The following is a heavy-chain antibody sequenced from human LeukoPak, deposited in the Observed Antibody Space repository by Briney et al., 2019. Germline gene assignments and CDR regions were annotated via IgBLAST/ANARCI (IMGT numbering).Heavy chain of an antibody. D-gene: IGHD3-3*01. CDR2: ISGSGGST. Sequence: GGSLRLSCAASGFTFSNAWLSWVRQARGKGLEWVSAISGSGGSTYYADAVRGLFATSRDNSKNSLHLQMNSLEAEETAVYYCAKDLLYGSWSGYSYFFDWGQETLVIVSS. V-gene: IGHV3-23*01. CDR3: AKDLLYGSWSGYSYFFD. J-gene: IGHJ4*02. CDR1: GFTFSNAW.